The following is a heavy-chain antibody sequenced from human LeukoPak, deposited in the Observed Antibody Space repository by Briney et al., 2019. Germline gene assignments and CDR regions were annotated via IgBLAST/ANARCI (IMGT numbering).Heavy chain of an antibody. J-gene: IGHJ4*02. CDR2: ITSSSSYI. CDR1: GFTFSNYN. V-gene: IGHV3-21*01. D-gene: IGHD5-18*01. Sequence: GGSLRLSCAASGFTFSNYNMNWVRQAPGKGLEWVSSITSSSSYIYYADSVKGRFTISRDNSKNTLYLQMNSLRAEDTAVYYCAKFGLDTAMVSGDYWGQGTLVTVSS. CDR3: AKFGLDTAMVSGDY.